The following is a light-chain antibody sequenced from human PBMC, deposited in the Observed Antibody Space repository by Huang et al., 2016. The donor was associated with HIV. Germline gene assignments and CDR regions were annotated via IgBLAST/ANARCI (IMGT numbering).Light chain of an antibody. J-gene: IGKJ1*01. CDR3: QYYGTSPTWT. V-gene: IGKV3-20*01. Sequence: EIVLTQSPGTLSLSPGERATLACRASQSLSSYYLAWYQQKPGQAPRLLIYGASNRATGSPARFSGSGSGTDFSLTISRLEPEDFAEYFCQYYGTSPTWTFGQGTKVEIK. CDR1: QSLSSYY. CDR2: GAS.